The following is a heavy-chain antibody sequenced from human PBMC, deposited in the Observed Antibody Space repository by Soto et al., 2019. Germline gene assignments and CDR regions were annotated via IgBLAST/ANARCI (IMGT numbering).Heavy chain of an antibody. J-gene: IGHJ4*02. Sequence: LRLSCAASGFTFSSYAMSWVRQAPGKGLEWISAVSGSGGSTYYADSVKGRFTISRDNSKDTLYLQMNSLRAEDTAVYYCARDENRGRPAGGGKETLVTVSS. CDR3: ARDENRGRPAG. D-gene: IGHD3-10*01. CDR1: GFTFSSYA. V-gene: IGHV3-23*01. CDR2: VSGSGGST.